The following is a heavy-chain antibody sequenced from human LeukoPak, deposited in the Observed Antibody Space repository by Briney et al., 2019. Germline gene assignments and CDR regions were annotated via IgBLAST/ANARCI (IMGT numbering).Heavy chain of an antibody. D-gene: IGHD6-13*01. CDR2: IYSGGRT. CDR1: GFTFSSYA. Sequence: GGSLRLSCAASGFTFSSYAMNWVRQPPRKGLEWVSVIYSGGRTYYADSVKGRFTISRDISKNTLDLQMNSLIAEDTAVYYCARRYSSNWANDYWGQGTLVTVSS. CDR3: ARRYSSNWANDY. V-gene: IGHV3-66*01. J-gene: IGHJ4*02.